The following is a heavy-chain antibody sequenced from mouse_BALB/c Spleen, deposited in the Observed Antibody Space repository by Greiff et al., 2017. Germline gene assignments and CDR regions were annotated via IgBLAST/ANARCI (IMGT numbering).Heavy chain of an antibody. CDR3: ARDLTPCYAMDY. J-gene: IGHJ4*01. D-gene: IGHD2-13*01. CDR1: GFSLTSYG. Sequence: VQLQQSGPGLVAPSQSLSITCPVSGFSLTSYGVHWVRQPPGKGLEWLGVIWAGGSTNYNSALMSRLSISKDNSKSQVFLKMNSLQTDDTAMYYCARDLTPCYAMDYWGQGTSVTVSS. V-gene: IGHV2-9*02. CDR2: IWAGGST.